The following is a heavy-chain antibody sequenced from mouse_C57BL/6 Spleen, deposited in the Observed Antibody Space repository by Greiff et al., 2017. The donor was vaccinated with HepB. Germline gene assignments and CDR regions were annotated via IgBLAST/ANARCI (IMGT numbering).Heavy chain of an antibody. V-gene: IGHV5-17*01. CDR3: ARGNYYGSSYVWYFDV. D-gene: IGHD1-1*01. J-gene: IGHJ1*03. CDR2: ISSGSSTI. Sequence: EVKLVESGGGLVKPGGSLKLSCAASGFTFSDYGMHWVRQAPEKGLEWVAYISSGSSTIYYADTVKGSFTISRDNAKNTLFLQMTSLRSEDTAMYYCARGNYYGSSYVWYFDVWGTGTTVTVSS. CDR1: GFTFSDYG.